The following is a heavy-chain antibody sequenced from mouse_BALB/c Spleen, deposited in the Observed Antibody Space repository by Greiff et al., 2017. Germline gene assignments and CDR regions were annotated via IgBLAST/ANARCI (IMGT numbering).Heavy chain of an antibody. CDR3: ARDLITTVVATWYFDV. V-gene: IGHV7-3*02. CDR1: GFTFTDYY. CDR2: IRNKANGYTT. Sequence: EVQGVESGGGLVQPGGSLRLSCATSGFTFTDYYMSWVRQPPGKALEWLGFIRNKANGYTTEYSASVKGRFTISRDNSQSILYLQMNTLRAEDSATYYCARDLITTVVATWYFDVWGAGTTVTVSS. J-gene: IGHJ1*01. D-gene: IGHD1-1*01.